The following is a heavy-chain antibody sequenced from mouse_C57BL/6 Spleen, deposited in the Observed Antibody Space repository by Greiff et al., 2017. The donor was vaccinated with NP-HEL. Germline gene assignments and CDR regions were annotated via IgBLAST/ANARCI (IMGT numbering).Heavy chain of an antibody. D-gene: IGHD1-1*01. CDR1: GYTFTDHP. J-gene: IGHJ2*01. CDR2: IYPRDGST. CDR3: ARGGYYGGGFDD. V-gene: IGHV1-78*01. Sequence: VQLQQSDAELVKPGASVKISCKVSGYTFTDHPIHWMKQRPEQGLEWIGYIYPRDGSTKYNEKFKGKATLTADKSSSTAYMQLNSLTSEDSAVYFRARGGYYGGGFDDWGQGTTLTVSS.